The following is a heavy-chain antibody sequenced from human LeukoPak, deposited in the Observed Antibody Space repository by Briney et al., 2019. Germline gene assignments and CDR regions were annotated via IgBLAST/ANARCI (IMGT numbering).Heavy chain of an antibody. J-gene: IGHJ4*02. Sequence: GGSLRLSCAASGFTFSSYWMHWVRQAPGKGLVRVSRINSDGGSTSYADSVKGRFTISRDNAKNTLYLQMNSLRAEDTAVYYCARAPIVVAPYYFDYWGQGTLVTVSS. CDR2: INSDGGST. D-gene: IGHD3-22*01. CDR1: GFTFSSYW. V-gene: IGHV3-74*01. CDR3: ARAPIVVAPYYFDY.